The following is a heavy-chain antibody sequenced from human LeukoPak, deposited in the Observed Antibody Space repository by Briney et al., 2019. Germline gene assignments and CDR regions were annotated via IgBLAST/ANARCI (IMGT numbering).Heavy chain of an antibody. D-gene: IGHD2-2*01. CDR2: IIPILGIA. CDR3: AREGVVPASVFYFDY. J-gene: IGHJ4*02. V-gene: IGHV1-69*04. Sequence: ASVKLSCKASGGTFSSYTISWVRQAPGQGLEWMGRIIPILGIANYAQKFKGRVTITEDKSTSTAYMELSSLRSEETAVYYCAREGVVPASVFYFDYWGQGALVTVSS. CDR1: GGTFSSYT.